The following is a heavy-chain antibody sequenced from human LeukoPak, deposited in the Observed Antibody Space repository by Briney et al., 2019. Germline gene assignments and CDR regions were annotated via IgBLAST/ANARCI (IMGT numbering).Heavy chain of an antibody. CDR2: TYPGDSDT. CDR3: ARLQDIVVVTAATPWCAFDI. J-gene: IGHJ3*02. CDR1: GYSFTSYW. V-gene: IGHV5-51*01. Sequence: GESLKISCKGPGYSFTSYWIGWVRQMPGKGLEWMGITYPGDSDTRYSPSFQGQVPILADKPISTAYLQWSSLKASDTAMYYCARLQDIVVVTAATPWCAFDIWGQGTMVTVSS. D-gene: IGHD2-2*02.